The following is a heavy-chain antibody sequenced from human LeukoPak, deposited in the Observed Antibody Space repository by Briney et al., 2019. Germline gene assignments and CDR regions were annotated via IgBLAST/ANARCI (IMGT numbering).Heavy chain of an antibody. CDR3: ATDTGVVDFDY. J-gene: IGHJ4*02. Sequence: KPGGSLRLSCAASGFTFSSYSMSWVRQAPGKGLEWVSSISSSSGYIYYADSVKGRFTISRDNAKNSLYLQMNSLRAEDTAVYYCATDTGVVDFDYWGQRPLVTVPS. D-gene: IGHD2-15*01. CDR1: GFTFSSYS. CDR2: ISSSSGYI. V-gene: IGHV3-21*01.